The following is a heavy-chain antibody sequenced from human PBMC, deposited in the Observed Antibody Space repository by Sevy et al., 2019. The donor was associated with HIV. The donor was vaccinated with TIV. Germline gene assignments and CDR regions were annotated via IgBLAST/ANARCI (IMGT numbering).Heavy chain of an antibody. CDR2: ISSSSSYI. Sequence: GESLKISCAASGFTFSSYSMNWVRQAPGKGLEWVSSISSSSSYIYYADSVKGRFTISRDNAKNSLYLQMNSLRAEDTAVYYCARDNYDFWSGYTYNGMDVWGQGTTVTVSS. CDR1: GFTFSSYS. J-gene: IGHJ6*02. CDR3: ARDNYDFWSGYTYNGMDV. D-gene: IGHD3-3*01. V-gene: IGHV3-21*01.